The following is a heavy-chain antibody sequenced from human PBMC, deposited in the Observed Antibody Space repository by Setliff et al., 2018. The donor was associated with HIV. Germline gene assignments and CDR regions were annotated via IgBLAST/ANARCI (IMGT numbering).Heavy chain of an antibody. CDR1: GFTFDDYG. V-gene: IGHV3-23*01. J-gene: IGHJ3*02. CDR3: VKDGDYSNNLYDAFDI. CDR2: ISAGGGNT. D-gene: IGHD3-16*01. Sequence: PGGSLRLSCAASGFTFDDYGMSWVRQAPGKGLEWVSGISAGGGNTYYGDSVKGRLTISRDNSKNTLYLQMDSLRPEDTAVYYCVKDGDYSNNLYDAFDIWGQGTMVTVSS.